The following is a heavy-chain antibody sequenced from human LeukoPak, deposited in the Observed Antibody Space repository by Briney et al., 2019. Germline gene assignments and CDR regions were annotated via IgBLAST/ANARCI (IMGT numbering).Heavy chain of an antibody. Sequence: GGSLRLSCTASGFTFGDYAMSWVRQAPGRGLEWVGFVRSKAYGGTTEYAASVKGRLTISRDDSKSIAYLQMNSLKTEDTAVYYCTRDRIFAFDTWGQGTLVTVSS. D-gene: IGHD3-9*01. CDR2: VRSKAYGGTT. CDR1: GFTFGDYA. V-gene: IGHV3-49*04. J-gene: IGHJ4*02. CDR3: TRDRIFAFDT.